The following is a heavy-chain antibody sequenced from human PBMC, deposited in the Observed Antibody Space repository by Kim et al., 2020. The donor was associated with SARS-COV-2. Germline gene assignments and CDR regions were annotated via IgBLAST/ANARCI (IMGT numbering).Heavy chain of an antibody. CDR1: GFTFSSYW. CDR3: ARDGDLYSSGKDAFDI. J-gene: IGHJ3*02. CDR2: IKQDGNQK. Sequence: GGPLRLSCAASGFTFSSYWMTWVRQAPGKGLEWVANIKQDGNQKYYVDSLKGRFTISRDNAKNSLYLQMNSLRAEDTAVYYCARDGDLYSSGKDAFDIWGQGTMVTVSS. V-gene: IGHV3-7*01. D-gene: IGHD6-19*01.